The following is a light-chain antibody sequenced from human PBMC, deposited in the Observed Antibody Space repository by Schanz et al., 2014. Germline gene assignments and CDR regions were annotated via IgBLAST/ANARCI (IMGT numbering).Light chain of an antibody. J-gene: IGLJ3*02. CDR2: DVS. CDR1: SSDVGGFNY. V-gene: IGLV2-14*03. CDR3: CSYAGDNTLR. Sequence: QSALTQPASVSGSPGQSITISCTGTSSDVGGFNYVSWYQQHTGKAPKLMIYDVSNRPSGVSNRFSGSKSGNTASLTISGLQAEDEADYYCCSYAGDNTLRFGGGTKVTVL.